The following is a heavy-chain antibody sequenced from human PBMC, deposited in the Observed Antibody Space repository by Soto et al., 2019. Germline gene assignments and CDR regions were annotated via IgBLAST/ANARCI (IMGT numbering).Heavy chain of an antibody. CDR3: AKDRTRYGSGSLNYFDY. CDR1: GFIFSNYA. CDR2: ISSSSSTI. Sequence: GGSQRLSCAASGFIFSNYAMNWVRQAPGKGLEWVSYISSSSSTIYYADSVKGRFTISRDNAKNSLYLQMNSLRAEDTAVYYCAKDRTRYGSGSLNYFDYWGQGTLVTVSS. V-gene: IGHV3-48*01. J-gene: IGHJ4*02. D-gene: IGHD3-10*01.